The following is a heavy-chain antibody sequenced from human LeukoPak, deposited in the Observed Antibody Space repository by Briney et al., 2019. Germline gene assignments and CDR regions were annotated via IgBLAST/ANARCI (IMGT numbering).Heavy chain of an antibody. CDR3: ASQYTSSRIFDD. CDR1: GFTFSSYA. J-gene: IGHJ4*02. Sequence: GGSLRLSCAASGFTFSSYAMHWVRQAPGKGLEWVAVISYDGSNKYYTDSVKGRFTISRDNSKNTLYLQMNSLRAEDTAVYFCASQYTSSRIFDDWGQGTLVTVSS. CDR2: ISYDGSNK. V-gene: IGHV3-30-3*01. D-gene: IGHD6-13*01.